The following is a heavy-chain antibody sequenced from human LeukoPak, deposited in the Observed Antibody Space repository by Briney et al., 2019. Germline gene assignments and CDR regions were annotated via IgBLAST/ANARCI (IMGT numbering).Heavy chain of an antibody. CDR2: IIPIFGTA. Sequence: SVKVSCKASGGTFSSYAISWVRQAPGQGLEWMGRIIPIFGTANYAQKFQGRVTLTTDESTSTAYMELSSLRSEDTAVYYCAREDIVARYFDYWGQGTLVTVSS. V-gene: IGHV1-69*05. J-gene: IGHJ4*02. CDR1: GGTFSSYA. D-gene: IGHD5-12*01. CDR3: AREDIVARYFDY.